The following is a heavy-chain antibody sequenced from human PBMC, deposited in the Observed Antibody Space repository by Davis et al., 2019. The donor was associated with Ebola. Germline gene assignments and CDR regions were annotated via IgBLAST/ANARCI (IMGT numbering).Heavy chain of an antibody. CDR2: IYHGGST. Sequence: MPSETLSLTCAVSGGSISSGGFSWSWIRQPPGTGLEWIGAIYHGGSTYYNPSLKSRVTISVDRSKNQVSLKLSSVTAADTAVYYCAREGAYSSFYYWGQGTLVTVSS. J-gene: IGHJ4*02. V-gene: IGHV4-30-2*01. CDR3: AREGAYSSFYY. CDR1: GGSISSGGFS. D-gene: IGHD5-18*01.